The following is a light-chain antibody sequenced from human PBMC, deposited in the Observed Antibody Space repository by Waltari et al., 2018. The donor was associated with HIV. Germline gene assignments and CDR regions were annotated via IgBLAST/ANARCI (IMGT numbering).Light chain of an antibody. CDR3: SSYTNIDTLV. Sequence: QPALTQPASVSGSPGQSITNSCTGHNSDVGVYYLVSWYRHPPAQAPQLVLDGVARRPSGVSDRFSGSKSGNTASLTISTLQAEDEADYYCSSYTNIDTLVFGGGTKLTVL. CDR1: NSDVGVYYL. J-gene: IGLJ3*02. CDR2: GVA. V-gene: IGLV2-14*01.